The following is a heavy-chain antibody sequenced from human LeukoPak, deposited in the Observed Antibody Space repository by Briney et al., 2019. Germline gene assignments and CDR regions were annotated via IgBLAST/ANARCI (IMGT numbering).Heavy chain of an antibody. CDR2: ISGSSGTI. CDR1: GFSLSNYW. CDR3: ARLGVY. D-gene: IGHD2-8*01. Sequence: GGSLRLSCAASGFSLSNYWMAWVRQAPGKGLEWVSYISGSSGTIYYADSVKGRFTISRDNAKNSLYLQMNSLRDEDTAVYYCARLGVYWGQGTLVTVSS. J-gene: IGHJ4*02. V-gene: IGHV3-48*02.